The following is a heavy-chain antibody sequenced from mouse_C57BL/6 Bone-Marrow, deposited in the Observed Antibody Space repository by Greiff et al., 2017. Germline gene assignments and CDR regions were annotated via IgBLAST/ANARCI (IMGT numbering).Heavy chain of an antibody. CDR2: IDPSDSYT. Sequence: QVHVKQPGAELVMPGASVKLSCKASGYTFTSYWMHWVKQRPGQGLEWIGEIDPSDSYTNYNQKFKGKSTLTVDKSTSTAYMQLSSLTSEDSAVYYWARYYGSSYWYFDVWGTGTTVTGSS. CDR3: ARYYGSSYWYFDV. CDR1: GYTFTSYW. V-gene: IGHV1-69*01. D-gene: IGHD1-1*01. J-gene: IGHJ1*03.